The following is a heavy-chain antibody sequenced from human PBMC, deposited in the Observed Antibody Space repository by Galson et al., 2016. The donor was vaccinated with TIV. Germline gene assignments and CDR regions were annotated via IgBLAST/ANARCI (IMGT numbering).Heavy chain of an antibody. CDR3: AKDRGGGTSWYFEY. Sequence: SLRLSCAVFGFTFDDFAMHWVRRVPGKGLEWVSLISWDGGSTYYADSVKGRFTISRDNSKDSLYLQMNSLRPDDSGLYYCAKDRGGGTSWYFEYWGQGTLVTV. V-gene: IGHV3-43D*03. CDR1: GFTFDDFA. CDR2: ISWDGGST. D-gene: IGHD6-13*01. J-gene: IGHJ4*01.